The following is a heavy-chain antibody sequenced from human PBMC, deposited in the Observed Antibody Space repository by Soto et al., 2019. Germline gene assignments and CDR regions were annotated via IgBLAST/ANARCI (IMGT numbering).Heavy chain of an antibody. D-gene: IGHD6-6*01. J-gene: IGHJ6*02. Sequence: QVQLVESGGGVVQPGRSLRLSCAASGFTFSSYAMHWGRQAPGKGLEWVAVISYDGSNKYYADSVKGRFTISRDNSKNTLYLQMNSLRAEDTAVYYCPRDARGVLDVWGQGTTVTVSS. CDR2: ISYDGSNK. CDR1: GFTFSSYA. CDR3: PRDARGVLDV. V-gene: IGHV3-30-3*01.